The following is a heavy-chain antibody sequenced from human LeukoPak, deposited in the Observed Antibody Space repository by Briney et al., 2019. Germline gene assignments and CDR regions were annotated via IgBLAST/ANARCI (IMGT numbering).Heavy chain of an antibody. CDR3: ANQRGYVGY. V-gene: IGHV3-23*01. J-gene: IGHJ4*02. D-gene: IGHD2-15*01. CDR1: GFTFSSYA. CDR2: ISDSGSST. Sequence: PGGSLRLSCAASGFTFSSYAMSWVRQAPGKGLEWVSAISDSGSSTWDADSVKGRFTISRDNSKNTLYLQMNSLRAEDTAVYYCANQRGYVGYWGQGTLVTVSS.